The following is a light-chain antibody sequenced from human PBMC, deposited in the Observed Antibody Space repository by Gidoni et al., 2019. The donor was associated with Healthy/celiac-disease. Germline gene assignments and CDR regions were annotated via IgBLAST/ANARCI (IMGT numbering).Light chain of an antibody. Sequence: EIVLTQSPATPSLSPGERATLSCRASQSVSSYLAWYQQKPGQAPRLLIYDASNRATGIPARFSGSGSGTDFTLTISSLEPEDFAVYYCQQRSNWPPLFTFXPXTKVDIK. J-gene: IGKJ3*01. V-gene: IGKV3-11*01. CDR2: DAS. CDR1: QSVSSY. CDR3: QQRSNWPPLFT.